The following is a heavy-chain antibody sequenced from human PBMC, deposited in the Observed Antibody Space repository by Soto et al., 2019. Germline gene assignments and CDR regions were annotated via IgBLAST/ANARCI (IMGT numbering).Heavy chain of an antibody. CDR1: GGSFSGYY. V-gene: IGHV4-34*01. J-gene: IGHJ4*02. CDR3: ARGGPRDYRY. D-gene: IGHD3-10*01. CDR2: INHSGST. Sequence: SETLSLTCAVYGGSFSGYYWSWIRQPPGKGLEWIGEINHSGSTNYNPSLKGRVTISVDTSKNQFSLKLSSVTAADTAVYYCARGGPRDYRYWGQGTLVTVSS.